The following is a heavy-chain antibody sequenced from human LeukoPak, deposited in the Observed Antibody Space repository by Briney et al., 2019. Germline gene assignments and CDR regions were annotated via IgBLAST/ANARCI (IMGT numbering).Heavy chain of an antibody. Sequence: SVKVSCKASARTFSSYAISWVRQAPGQGLEWMGGIIPIFGTGNYAQKCQGKVTITADESTSTAYMELSSLRSEDTAVYYCARDATYQLLYAYYWGQGTLVTVSS. D-gene: IGHD2-2*02. J-gene: IGHJ4*02. CDR1: ARTFSSYA. CDR3: ARDATYQLLYAYY. V-gene: IGHV1-69*13. CDR2: IIPIFGTG.